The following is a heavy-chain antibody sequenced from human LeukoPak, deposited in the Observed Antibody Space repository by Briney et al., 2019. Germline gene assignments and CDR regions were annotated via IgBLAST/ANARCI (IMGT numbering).Heavy chain of an antibody. V-gene: IGHV3-30*03. J-gene: IGHJ4*02. D-gene: IGHD6-19*01. CDR2: VSYDGGKK. Sequence: GGSLRLSCAASGFTFSSSGMHWVRQAPGKGLEWVAFVSYDGGKKYYADSVKGRFTISRDNSKNTLYLQMNSLRAEDTAVYYCARDLGTGWYIFDYWGQGTLVTVSS. CDR1: GFTFSSSG. CDR3: ARDLGTGWYIFDY.